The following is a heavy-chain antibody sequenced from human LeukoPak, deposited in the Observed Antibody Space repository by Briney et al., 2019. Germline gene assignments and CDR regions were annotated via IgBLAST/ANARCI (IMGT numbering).Heavy chain of an antibody. V-gene: IGHV4-34*01. CDR1: GGSFSGYY. Sequence: SETLSVTCAVYGGSFSGYYWSWIRQPPGKGLEWIGEINHSGSTNYNPSLKSRVTISVDTSKNQFSLKLSSVTAADTAVYYCASFGVDYYGMDVWGQGTTVTVSS. D-gene: IGHD3-10*01. CDR3: ASFGVDYYGMDV. CDR2: INHSGST. J-gene: IGHJ6*02.